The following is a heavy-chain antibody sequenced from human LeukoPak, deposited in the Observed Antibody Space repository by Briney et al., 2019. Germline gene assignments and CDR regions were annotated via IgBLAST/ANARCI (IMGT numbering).Heavy chain of an antibody. CDR1: GFMFSNYW. CDR2: IKQDGSEK. CDR3: ANTNTFDY. Sequence: GESLRLSCSASGFMFSNYWMNWVRQAPGKGLEWVANIKQDGSEKNYVDSVNGRFTISRDNAKNSLYLQMNSLRAEDTAVYYCANTNTFDYWGQGSQVTVSP. V-gene: IGHV3-7*05. J-gene: IGHJ4*02.